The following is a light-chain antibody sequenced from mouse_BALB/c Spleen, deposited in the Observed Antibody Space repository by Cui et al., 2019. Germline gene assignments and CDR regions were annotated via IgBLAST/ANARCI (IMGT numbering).Light chain of an antibody. V-gene: IGKV14-111*01. Sequence: DTKMPQSPSSMCASLGERVTITCKASQGINSYLSWFQQKPGKSPKTLIYRANRLVDGVPSRFSGSGSGQDYSLTISSLEYEDMGIYYCLQYDEFPRTFGGGTKLEIK. CDR3: LQYDEFPRT. CDR2: RAN. CDR1: QGINSY. J-gene: IGKJ1*01.